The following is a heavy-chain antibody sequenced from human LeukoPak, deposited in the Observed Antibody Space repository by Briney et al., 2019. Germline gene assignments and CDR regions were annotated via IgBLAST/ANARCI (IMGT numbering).Heavy chain of an antibody. D-gene: IGHD5-12*01. CDR3: ARGFDSKSTYFDY. J-gene: IGHJ4*02. Sequence: SETLSLTCTVPGGSISSYYWSWIRQPPGKGLEWIGYISYSGSTNYNPSLKSRVTISLDTSKNQFSLKLRSVTAADTAVYYCARGFDSKSTYFDYWGQGTLVTVSS. V-gene: IGHV4-59*01. CDR1: GGSISSYY. CDR2: ISYSGST.